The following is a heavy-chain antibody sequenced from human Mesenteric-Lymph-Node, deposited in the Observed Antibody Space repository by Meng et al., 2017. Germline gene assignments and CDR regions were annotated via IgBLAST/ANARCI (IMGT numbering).Heavy chain of an antibody. CDR3: ASGFRGYNDY. Sequence: GSLRLSCTVSGGSISSYYWSWIRQPPGKGLEWIGYIYYSGSTNYNPSLKSRVTISVDTSKNQFSLKLSSVTAADTAVYYCASGFRGYNDYWGQGTLVTVSS. V-gene: IGHV4-59*01. D-gene: IGHD5-18*01. CDR2: IYYSGST. CDR1: GGSISSYY. J-gene: IGHJ4*02.